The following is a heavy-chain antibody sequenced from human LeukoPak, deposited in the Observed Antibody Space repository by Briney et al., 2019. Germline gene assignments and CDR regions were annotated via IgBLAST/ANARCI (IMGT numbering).Heavy chain of an antibody. Sequence: GGSLRLSCAASCFTFSSYTLNWVRQAPGKGLEWVSSISSAGGYIYYADSVKGRFTISRDNAKNSLYLQMNSLRAVDTAVYYCAREIVSSNSFDNWGQGTLVTVSS. CDR1: CFTFSSYT. D-gene: IGHD2-2*01. V-gene: IGHV3-21*01. CDR3: AREIVSSNSFDN. J-gene: IGHJ4*02. CDR2: ISSAGGYI.